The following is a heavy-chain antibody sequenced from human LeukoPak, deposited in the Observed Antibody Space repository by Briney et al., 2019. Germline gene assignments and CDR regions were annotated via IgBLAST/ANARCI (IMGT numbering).Heavy chain of an antibody. D-gene: IGHD2-2*01. CDR1: GGSISRTDW. CDR2: ISHSGST. Sequence: SGTLSLTCAVSGGSISRTDWWSWVRQTPGKGLEWVGEISHSGSTHYSPALKSRATISVDWSKNQFSLKLSSVTAADTAVYYCARVESTRAIDYWGQGTLVTVSS. CDR3: ARVESTRAIDY. J-gene: IGHJ4*02. V-gene: IGHV4-4*02.